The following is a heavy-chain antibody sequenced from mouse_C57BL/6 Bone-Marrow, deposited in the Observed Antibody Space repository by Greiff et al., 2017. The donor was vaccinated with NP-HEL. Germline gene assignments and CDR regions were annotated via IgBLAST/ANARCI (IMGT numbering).Heavy chain of an antibody. D-gene: IGHD1-1*01. V-gene: IGHV5-6*01. CDR3: ARDYYGSSSWGY. Sequence: EVMLVESGGDLVKPGGSLKLSCAASGFTFSSYGMSWVRQTPDKRLEWVATISSGGSYTYYPDSVKGRFTISRDNAKNTLYRLMSSLKSEDTAMYYCARDYYGSSSWGYWGQGATLTVSS. CDR1: GFTFSSYG. J-gene: IGHJ2*01. CDR2: ISSGGSYT.